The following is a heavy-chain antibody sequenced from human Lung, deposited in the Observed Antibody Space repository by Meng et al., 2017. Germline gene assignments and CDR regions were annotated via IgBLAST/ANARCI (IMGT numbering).Heavy chain of an antibody. Sequence: LGESGGGLVQPGGSLGLSCAASGFTFRSYWMHWVRQAPGKGLVWVSRIRGDGGSIVYADSVKGRFTISRDNAKNTLFLQMNSLRAEDTAVYYCARESGYFEYWGQGILVTVSS. CDR3: ARESGYFEY. J-gene: IGHJ4*02. CDR1: GFTFRSYW. V-gene: IGHV3-74*03. CDR2: IRGDGGSI.